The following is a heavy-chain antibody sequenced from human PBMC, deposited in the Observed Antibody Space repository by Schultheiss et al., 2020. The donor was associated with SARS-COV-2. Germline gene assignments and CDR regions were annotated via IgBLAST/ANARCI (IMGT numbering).Heavy chain of an antibody. CDR2: ISAYNGNT. Sequence: ASVKVSCKASGYTFTSYGISWVRQAPGQGLEWMGWISAYNGNTNYAQKLQGRVTMTRDTSISTAYMELSRLRSDDTAVYYCARDGPDFWSGSQGDAFDIWGQGTMVTVSS. D-gene: IGHD3-3*01. V-gene: IGHV1-18*01. J-gene: IGHJ3*02. CDR3: ARDGPDFWSGSQGDAFDI. CDR1: GYTFTSYG.